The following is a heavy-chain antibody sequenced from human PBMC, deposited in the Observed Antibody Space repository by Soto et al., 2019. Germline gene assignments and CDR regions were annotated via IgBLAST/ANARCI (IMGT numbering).Heavy chain of an antibody. J-gene: IGHJ3*02. CDR3: ARDARPQGWVVVTAMHAFDI. Sequence: QVQLVQSGAEVKKPGSSVKVSCKASGGTFSSYAISWVRQAPGQGLEWMGGIIPIFGTANYAQKFQGRVTSTADESTSTAYMEQSSLRSEDTAVYYCARDARPQGWVVVTAMHAFDIWGQGTMVTVSS. D-gene: IGHD2-21*02. V-gene: IGHV1-69*12. CDR1: GGTFSSYA. CDR2: IIPIFGTA.